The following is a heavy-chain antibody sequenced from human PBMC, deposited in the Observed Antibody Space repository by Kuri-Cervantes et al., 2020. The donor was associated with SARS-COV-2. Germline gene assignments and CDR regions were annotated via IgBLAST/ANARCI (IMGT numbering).Heavy chain of an antibody. CDR3: ARESGSSGWYGFDY. CDR2: ISAYNGNT. CDR1: GYTFTSYG. Sequence: ASVKVSCKASGYTFTSYGISWVRQAPGQGLEWMGWISAYNGNTNYAQKLQGRVTMTTDTSTSTAYMELRSLRSDDTAVYCCARESGSSGWYGFDYWGQGTLVTVSS. V-gene: IGHV1-18*04. J-gene: IGHJ4*02. D-gene: IGHD6-19*01.